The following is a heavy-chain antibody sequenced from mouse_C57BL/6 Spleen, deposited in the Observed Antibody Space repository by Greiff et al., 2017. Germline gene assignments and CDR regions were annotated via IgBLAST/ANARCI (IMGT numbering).Heavy chain of an antibody. CDR1: GYSFTDYN. CDR2: INPNYGTT. J-gene: IGHJ3*01. D-gene: IGHD1-1*01. Sequence: EVQLQQPGPELVKPGASVKISCKASGYSFTDYNMNWVKQSHGKSLEWIGVINPNYGTTSYNQKFKGKATLTVDQSSSTAYMQLTSLTSEDSAVYYCARALDYYGSSPLDYWGQGTLVTVSA. V-gene: IGHV1-39*01. CDR3: ARALDYYGSSPLDY.